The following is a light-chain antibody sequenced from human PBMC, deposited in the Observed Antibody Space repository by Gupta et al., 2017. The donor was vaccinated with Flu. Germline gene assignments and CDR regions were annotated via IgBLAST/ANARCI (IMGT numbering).Light chain of an antibody. CDR1: QSISSY. CDR2: AAS. J-gene: IGKJ2*03. Sequence: QMTQSPSSLSASVGDRVTITCRASQSISSYLNWYQQKPGKAPKLLIYAASSLQSGVPSRFSGSGSGTDFTLTISSLQPEDFATYYCQQSYSTPPLYSFGQGTKLEIK. CDR3: QQSYSTPPLYS. V-gene: IGKV1-39*01.